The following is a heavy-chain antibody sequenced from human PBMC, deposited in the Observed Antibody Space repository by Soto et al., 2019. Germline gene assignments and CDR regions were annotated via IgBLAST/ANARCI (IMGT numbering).Heavy chain of an antibody. J-gene: IGHJ6*02. V-gene: IGHV1-18*01. D-gene: IGHD3-3*01. CDR1: GYTFTSYG. Sequence: QVQLVQSGAEVKKPGASVKVSCKASGYTFTSYGISWVRQAPGQGLEWMGWISAYNGNTNYAQKLQGRVTMTTDTXTXTXXMELRSLRSDDTAVYYCARDAYYDCPYYYYYGMDVWGQGTTVTVSS. CDR3: ARDAYYDCPYYYYYGMDV. CDR2: ISAYNGNT.